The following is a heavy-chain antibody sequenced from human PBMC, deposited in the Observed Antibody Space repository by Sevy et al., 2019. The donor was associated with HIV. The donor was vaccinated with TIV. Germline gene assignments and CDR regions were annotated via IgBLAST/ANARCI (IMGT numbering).Heavy chain of an antibody. D-gene: IGHD2-8*02. J-gene: IGHJ2*01. V-gene: IGHV4-31*03. CDR3: ARGDTVLPTGGFDL. CDR1: GDSITNGDYY. CDR2: IYYTGST. Sequence: SETLSLTCTVSGDSITNGDYYWTWIRQHPGKGLEWIGYIYYTGSTYYNPSLESRLTMSIDTSKNQFSRRLTSVTAADTAIYYCARGDTVLPTGGFDLWGRGTLVTVSS.